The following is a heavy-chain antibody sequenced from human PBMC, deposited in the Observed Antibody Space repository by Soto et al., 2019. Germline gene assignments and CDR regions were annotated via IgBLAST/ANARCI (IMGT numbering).Heavy chain of an antibody. CDR3: ARSGPGSYYRIDY. CDR2: ISYDGSNK. D-gene: IGHD3-10*01. Sequence: GGSLRLSCAASGFTFSSYAMHWVRQAPGKGLEWVAVISYDGSNKYYADSVKGRFTISRDNSKNTLYLQMNSLRAVDTAVYYCARSGPGSYYRIDYWGQGTLVTVSS. V-gene: IGHV3-30-3*01. J-gene: IGHJ4*02. CDR1: GFTFSSYA.